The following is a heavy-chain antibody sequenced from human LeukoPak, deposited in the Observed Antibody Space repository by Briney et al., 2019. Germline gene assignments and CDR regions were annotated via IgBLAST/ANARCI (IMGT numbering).Heavy chain of an antibody. CDR2: ISGSSSYT. CDR1: GFSFSIYS. J-gene: IGHJ4*02. D-gene: IGHD2-8*01. V-gene: IGHV3-21*01. CDR3: ARGDRLGYCTNGVCYPTDY. Sequence: GGSLRLSCAASGFSFSIYSMNWVRQAPGKGLEWVSSISGSSSYTYYADSVKGRFTISRDNAKNSLYLRMNSLRAEDTAVYYCARGDRLGYCTNGVCYPTDYWGQGTLVTVSS.